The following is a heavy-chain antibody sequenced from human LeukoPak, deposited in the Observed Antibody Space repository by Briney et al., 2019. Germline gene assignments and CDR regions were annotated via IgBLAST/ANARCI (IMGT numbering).Heavy chain of an antibody. CDR1: GGSFSGYY. J-gene: IGHJ4*02. CDR2: INHSGIT. D-gene: IGHD2/OR15-2a*01. Sequence: SETLSLTCAVYGGSFSGYYWSWIRQPPGKGLEWIGEINHSGITNYNPSLKTRLTISVDTSKNQFSLRLNSVTAADTAVYYCARFSQYYDSPTHYLDYWGQGILVTVSS. V-gene: IGHV4-34*01. CDR3: ARFSQYYDSPTHYLDY.